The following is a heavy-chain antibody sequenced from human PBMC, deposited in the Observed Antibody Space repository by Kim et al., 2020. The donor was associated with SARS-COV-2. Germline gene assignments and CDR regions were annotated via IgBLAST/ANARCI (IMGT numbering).Heavy chain of an antibody. CDR3: ARDGVDLDFWSGYYTGYYGMDV. V-gene: IGHV3-33*01. Sequence: GGSLRLSCAASGFTFSSYGMHWVRQAPGKGLEWVAVIWYDGSNKYYADSVKGRFTISRDNSKNTLYLQMNSLRAEDTAVYYCARDGVDLDFWSGYYTGYYGMDVWGQGTTVTVSS. CDR2: IWYDGSNK. D-gene: IGHD3-3*01. CDR1: GFTFSSYG. J-gene: IGHJ6*02.